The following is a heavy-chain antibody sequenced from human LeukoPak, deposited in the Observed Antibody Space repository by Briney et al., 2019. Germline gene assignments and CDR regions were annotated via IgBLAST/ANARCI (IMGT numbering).Heavy chain of an antibody. CDR2: ISSSSSYI. CDR3: ARDLLGYCSSTSCSYFDY. CDR1: GFTFSSYS. D-gene: IGHD2-2*01. V-gene: IGHV3-21*01. J-gene: IGHJ4*02. Sequence: GGSLRLSCAASGFTFSSYSMNWVRQAPGKGLEWVSSISSSSSYIYYADSVKGRFTISRDNAKNSLYLQMNSLRAEDTAVYYCARDLLGYCSSTSCSYFDYWGQGTLVTVSS.